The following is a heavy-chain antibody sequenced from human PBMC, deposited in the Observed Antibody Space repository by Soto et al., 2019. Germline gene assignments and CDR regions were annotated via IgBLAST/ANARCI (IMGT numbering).Heavy chain of an antibody. CDR3: AADPYDSSSRPGPDY. J-gene: IGHJ4*02. D-gene: IGHD6-13*01. V-gene: IGHV1-58*01. CDR2: IVVGSGNT. CDR1: GFTFTSSA. Sequence: SVKVSCKASGFTFTSSAVQWLRQARGQRLEWIGWIVVGSGNTNYAQKFQERVTITRDMSTSTAYMELSSLRSEDTAVYYCAADPYDSSSRPGPDYWGQGTLVTVSS.